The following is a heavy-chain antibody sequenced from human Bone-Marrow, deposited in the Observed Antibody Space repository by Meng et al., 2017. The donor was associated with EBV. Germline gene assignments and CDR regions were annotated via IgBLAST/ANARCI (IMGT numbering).Heavy chain of an antibody. CDR1: VRNFRNSA. V-gene: IGHV1-69*01. CDR2: FLPILAEQ. CDR3: ARESGRGYSSDY. Sequence: QGQLVQWGAKVRRPGDGVNVSCRASVRNFRNSAISWLRQAAGQRLGSMGEFLPILAEQNYARRFQDRVTIAAAEAMSSGYMELSSLRSHDAAVYYCARESGRGYSSDYWGQGTLVTVSS. D-gene: IGHD5-18*01. J-gene: IGHJ4*02.